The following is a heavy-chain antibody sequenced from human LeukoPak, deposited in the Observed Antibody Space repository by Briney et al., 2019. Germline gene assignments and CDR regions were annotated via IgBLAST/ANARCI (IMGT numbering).Heavy chain of an antibody. CDR3: AKRGDLVPAAMPARGPGVDP. CDR1: GFTFSSYA. CDR2: ISGSGGST. J-gene: IGHJ5*02. Sequence: GGSLRLSCAASGFTFSSYAMSWVRQAPGKGLEWVSAISGSGGSTYYADSVKGRFTISRDNSKNTLYLQMNSLRAEDTAVYYCAKRGDLVPAAMPARGPGVDPWGQGTLVTVSS. D-gene: IGHD2-2*01. V-gene: IGHV3-23*01.